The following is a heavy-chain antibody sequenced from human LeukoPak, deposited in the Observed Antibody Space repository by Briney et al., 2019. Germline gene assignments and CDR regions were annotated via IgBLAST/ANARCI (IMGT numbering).Heavy chain of an antibody. Sequence: GASVKVSCKASGYTFTGYYMHWVRQAPGQGLEWMGWISPSSGGTNYAQKFQGRVTMTRDTSISTAYMELSRLRSDDTAVYYCARLEHIVVVTANPPSGYWGQGTLVTVSS. J-gene: IGHJ4*02. CDR1: GYTFTGYY. D-gene: IGHD2-21*02. V-gene: IGHV1-2*02. CDR3: ARLEHIVVVTANPPSGY. CDR2: ISPSSGGT.